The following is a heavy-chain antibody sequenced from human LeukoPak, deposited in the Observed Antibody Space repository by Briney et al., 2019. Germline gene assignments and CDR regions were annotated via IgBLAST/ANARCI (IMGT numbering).Heavy chain of an antibody. CDR3: AKNLGNKPYYYYGVDV. Sequence: GGSLRLSCAASGFTFSSYAMSWVRQAPGKGLEWVSAISGSGGSTYYADSVKGRFTISRDNSKNTLYLQMNSLRAEDTAVYYCAKNLGNKPYYYYGVDVWGKGTTVTVSS. J-gene: IGHJ6*04. CDR2: ISGSGGST. CDR1: GFTFSSYA. V-gene: IGHV3-23*01. D-gene: IGHD1/OR15-1a*01.